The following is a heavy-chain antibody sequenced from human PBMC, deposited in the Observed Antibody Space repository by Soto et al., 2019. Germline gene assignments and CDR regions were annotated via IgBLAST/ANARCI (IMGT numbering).Heavy chain of an antibody. CDR2: ISGSGGTT. J-gene: IGHJ4*02. Sequence: GGFLRLSCAASGFTFSSYAMSWVRQAPGKGLEWVSSISGSGGTTYYADSVKGRFTISRDKSTNTLYMEMNSLRAEDTAIYYCAKDRGAIRGALDYWGQGTLVTVSS. CDR3: AKDRGAIRGALDY. V-gene: IGHV3-23*01. D-gene: IGHD3-10*01. CDR1: GFTFSSYA.